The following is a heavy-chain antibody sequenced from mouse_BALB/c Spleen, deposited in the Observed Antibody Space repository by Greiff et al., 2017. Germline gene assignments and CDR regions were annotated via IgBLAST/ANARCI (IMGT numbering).Heavy chain of an antibody. V-gene: IGHV1S53*02. Sequence: VQLQQSDAELVKPGASVKISCKASGYTFTDHAIHWVKQKPDQGLEWIGYISPGNGDIKYIEKFKGKATLTADKSSSTAYMQLNSLTSEDSAVYFCTMITTGFDYWGQGTTLTVSS. J-gene: IGHJ2*01. CDR2: ISPGNGDI. D-gene: IGHD2-4*01. CDR1: GYTFTDHA. CDR3: TMITTGFDY.